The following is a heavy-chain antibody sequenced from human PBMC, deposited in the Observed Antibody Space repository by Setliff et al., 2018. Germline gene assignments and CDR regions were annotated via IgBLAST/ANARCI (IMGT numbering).Heavy chain of an antibody. CDR2: IWHDGGNK. CDR1: GFTFSNYR. CDR3: ARTCSGSGCYAGLES. V-gene: IGHV3-33*08. J-gene: IGHJ4*02. D-gene: IGHD2-15*01. Sequence: LRLSCAASGFTFSNYRMHWVRQAPGKGLEWVAVIWHDGGNKYHVDSVKGRFTISRDNSKNTLYLQMNSLRPEDTAVYYCARTCSGSGCYAGLESWGQGTPVTVSS.